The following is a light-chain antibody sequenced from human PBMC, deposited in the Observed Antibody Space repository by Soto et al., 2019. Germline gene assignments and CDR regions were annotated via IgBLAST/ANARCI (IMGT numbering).Light chain of an antibody. CDR2: GAS. V-gene: IGKV3-20*01. CDR3: QHYGTSPPIT. CDR1: QSVSSSF. Sequence: EIVLTQSPGTLSLSPGERASLSCRASQSVSSSFLAWYQQQPGLAPRLLIFGASSRATGIPDRFSGSGSGTGFTLTISRLEPEDFAVYYCQHYGTSPPITFGQGTRLEIK. J-gene: IGKJ5*01.